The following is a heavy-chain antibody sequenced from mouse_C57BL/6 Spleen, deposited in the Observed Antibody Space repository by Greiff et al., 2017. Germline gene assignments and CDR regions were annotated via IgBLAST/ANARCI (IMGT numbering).Heavy chain of an antibody. CDR2: IDPSDSYT. CDR1: GSTFTSYW. J-gene: IGHJ3*01. V-gene: IGHV1-69*01. CDR3: ARTDYGGSDAWLAY. D-gene: IGHD1-1*01. Sequence: VQLQQSGAELVMPGASVKLSCKASGSTFTSYWMHWVKQRPGQGLEWIGEIDPSDSYTNYNQKFKGKSTLTVDKSSSTAYMQLSSLTSEDSAVXYCARTDYGGSDAWLAYWGQGTLVTVSA.